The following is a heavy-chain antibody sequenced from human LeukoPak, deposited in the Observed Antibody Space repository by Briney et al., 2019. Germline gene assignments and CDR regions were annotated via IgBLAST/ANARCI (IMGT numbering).Heavy chain of an antibody. CDR1: GGSFSGYY. Sequence: SETLSLTCAVYGGSFSGYYWSWIRQPPGKGLEWIGEINHSGSTNYNPSFKSRVTISVDTSKNQFSLKLSSVTAADTAVYYCARTEVVRDLNRYFDYWGQGTLVTVSS. D-gene: IGHD3-10*01. CDR3: ARTEVVRDLNRYFDY. CDR2: INHSGST. J-gene: IGHJ4*02. V-gene: IGHV4-34*01.